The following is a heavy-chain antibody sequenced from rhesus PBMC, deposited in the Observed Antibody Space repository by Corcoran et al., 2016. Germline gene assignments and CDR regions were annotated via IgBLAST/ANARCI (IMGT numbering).Heavy chain of an antibody. V-gene: IGHV3S5*01. Sequence: EVQLVETGGGLVQPGGSLKLSCAASGFTFSSYGMSWVRQAPGKGLEWVSAINSGGGSTYYADSVKGRFTISRDNSKNTLSRQMNSLRAEDTAVYYCAKPPMGYWGQGVLVTVSS. CDR1: GFTFSSYG. J-gene: IGHJ4*01. D-gene: IGHD4-17*01. CDR3: AKPPMGY. CDR2: INSGGGST.